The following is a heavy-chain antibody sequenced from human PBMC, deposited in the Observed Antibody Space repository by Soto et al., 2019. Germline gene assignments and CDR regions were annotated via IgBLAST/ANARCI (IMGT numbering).Heavy chain of an antibody. V-gene: IGHV3-48*01. CDR1: GFTFSSYS. Sequence: GGSLRLSCAATGFTFSSYSMNWVRQAPGKGLEWVSYISSSSSTIYYADSVKGRFTISRDNAKNSLYLQMNSLRAEDTAVYYCARVHLYCISFNCYDPEAFAIWAQGTMVTVS. J-gene: IGHJ3*02. CDR2: ISSSSSTI. D-gene: IGHD2-2*01. CDR3: ARVHLYCISFNCYDPEAFAI.